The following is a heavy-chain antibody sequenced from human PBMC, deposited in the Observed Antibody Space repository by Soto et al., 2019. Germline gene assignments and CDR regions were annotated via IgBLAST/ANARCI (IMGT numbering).Heavy chain of an antibody. CDR3: VRRVSGNYDY. J-gene: IGHJ4*02. D-gene: IGHD1-7*01. V-gene: IGHV3-64*01. CDR1: GFTFSSYD. CDR2: ISSNGGTT. Sequence: EVQLAESGGGMVQPGGSLRLSCVASGFTFSSYDMHWAHQAPGKGLEYVSSISSNGGTTYYGNSVKGRFTISRDNSKNTLYLQMGSLRAEDMAVYYCVRRVSGNYDYWGQGTLVTVSS.